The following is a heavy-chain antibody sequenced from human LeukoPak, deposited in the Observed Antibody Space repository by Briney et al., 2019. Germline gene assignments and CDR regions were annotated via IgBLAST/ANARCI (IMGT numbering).Heavy chain of an antibody. D-gene: IGHD7-27*01. J-gene: IGHJ4*02. V-gene: IGHV3-23*01. CDR2: ISGSGGST. Sequence: GGSLRLSCAASGFTFSSYGMSWVRQAPGKGLEWVSAISGSGGSTYYADSVKGRFTISRDNSKNTLYLQMNSLRAEDTALYYCARAWGSADYWGQGTLVTVSS. CDR1: GFTFSSYG. CDR3: ARAWGSADY.